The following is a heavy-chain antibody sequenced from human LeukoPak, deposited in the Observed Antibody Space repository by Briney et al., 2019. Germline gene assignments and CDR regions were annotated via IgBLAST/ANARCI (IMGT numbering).Heavy chain of an antibody. J-gene: IGHJ4*02. V-gene: IGHV4-34*01. CDR2: INHSGST. CDR3: ARAEWLSRNFDY. Sequence: SETLSLTCAIYGGSFSGYYWSWIRQPPGKGLEWIGEINHSGSTNYNPSLKSRVTISVDTSKNQFSLKLSSVTAADTAVYYCARAEWLSRNFDYWGQGTLVTASS. CDR1: GGSFSGYY. D-gene: IGHD3-3*01.